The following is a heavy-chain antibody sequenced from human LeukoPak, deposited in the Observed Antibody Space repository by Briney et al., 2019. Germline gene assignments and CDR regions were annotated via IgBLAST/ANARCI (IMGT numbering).Heavy chain of an antibody. CDR2: IWYDGSNK. D-gene: IGHD5-24*01. J-gene: IGHJ3*01. Sequence: GGSLRLSCAASGFTFSSYGMHWVRQAPGKGLEWVAVIWYDGSNKYYADSVKGRFTISRDNSKDTLFLQMNSLRAEDTAIYYCARDIQLSTWGLGTMVTVSS. V-gene: IGHV3-33*08. CDR1: GFTFSSYG. CDR3: ARDIQLST.